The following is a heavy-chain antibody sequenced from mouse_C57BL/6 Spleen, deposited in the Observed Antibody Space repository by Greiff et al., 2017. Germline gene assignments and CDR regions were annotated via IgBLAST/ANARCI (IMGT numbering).Heavy chain of an antibody. CDR3: ARHSSIYYGKGNYFDY. CDR1: GFTFSSYG. V-gene: IGHV5-6*01. J-gene: IGHJ2*01. CDR2: ISSGGSYT. Sequence: EVQGVESGGDLVKPGGSLKLSCAASGFTFSSYGMSWVRQTPDKRLEWVATISSGGSYTYYPDSVKGRFTISRDNAKNTLYLQMSSLKSEDTAMYYCARHSSIYYGKGNYFDYWGQGTTLTVSS. D-gene: IGHD2-1*01.